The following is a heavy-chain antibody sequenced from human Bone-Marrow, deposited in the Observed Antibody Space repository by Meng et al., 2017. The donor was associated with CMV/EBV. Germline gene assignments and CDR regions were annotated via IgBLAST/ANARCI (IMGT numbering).Heavy chain of an antibody. V-gene: IGHV4-59*01. D-gene: IGHD3-10*01. CDR2: IYYTGST. CDR3: ARGRVYYYGSGTYYPLDY. CDR1: DGSISNYY. Sequence: SETLTLTCTVSDGSISNYYWNWIRQPPGKGLEWIGYIYYTGSTNYNPSLKSRVTISLDTSKNQFSLKLSSVTAADTAVYYCARGRVYYYGSGTYYPLDYWGQGTLVTVSS. J-gene: IGHJ4*02.